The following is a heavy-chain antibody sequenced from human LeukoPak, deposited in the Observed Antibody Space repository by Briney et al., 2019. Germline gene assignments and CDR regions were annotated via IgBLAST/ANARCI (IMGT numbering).Heavy chain of an antibody. J-gene: IGHJ6*02. CDR1: GFTFSSYW. V-gene: IGHV3-7*05. CDR2: IKQDGSEK. CDR3: ARGSGSYSYYYYGMDV. D-gene: IGHD1-26*01. Sequence: PGGSLRLSCAASGFTFSSYWMSWVRQAPGKRLEWVANIKQDGSEKYYVDSVKGRFTISRDNAKNSLYLQMNSLRAEDTAVYYCARGSGSYSYYYYGMDVWGQGTTVTVSS.